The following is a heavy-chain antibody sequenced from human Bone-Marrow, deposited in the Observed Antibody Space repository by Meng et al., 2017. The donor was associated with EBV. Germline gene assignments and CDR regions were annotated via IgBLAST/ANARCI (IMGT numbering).Heavy chain of an antibody. CDR2: INAATGDT. J-gene: IGHJ4*02. Sequence: QLVQSGAEVKMPGXSVRVSCKASGYTFITYAMHWLRQAPGQRLEWMGWINAATGDTKYSQNFQGRVTITRDTSASTAYLEVSSLRSEDTAVYYCASPAFDDWGQGTLVTVSS. CDR1: GYTFITYA. CDR3: ASPAFDD. V-gene: IGHV1-3*01.